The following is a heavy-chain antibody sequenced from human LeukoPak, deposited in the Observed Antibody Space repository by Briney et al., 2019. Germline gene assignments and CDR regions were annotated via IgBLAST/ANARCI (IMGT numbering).Heavy chain of an antibody. CDR1: GGSISSSNW. V-gene: IGHV4-4*02. CDR2: IYHSGST. CDR3: ARASLIVGAPDI. J-gene: IGHJ3*02. D-gene: IGHD1-26*01. Sequence: PSETLSLTCAVSGGSISSSNWWSWVRQPPGEGLEWIGEIYHSGSTNYNPSLKSRVTISVDKPKNQFSLKLSSVTAADTAVYYCARASLIVGAPDIWGQGTMVTVSS.